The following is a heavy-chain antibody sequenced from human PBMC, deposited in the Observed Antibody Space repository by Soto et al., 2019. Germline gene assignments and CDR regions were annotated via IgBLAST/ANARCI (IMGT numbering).Heavy chain of an antibody. Sequence: GGSLRLSCAASGFTFSDYYMTWIRQAPGKGLEWVSYISSTGNTIYYADSVKGRFTVSRDNAKNSLYLQMNSLRAEDTAVYYCARPYCTSTTCPDNWGQGTQVTVSS. D-gene: IGHD2-2*01. CDR1: GFTFSDYY. CDR3: ARPYCTSTTCPDN. J-gene: IGHJ4*02. CDR2: ISSTGNTI. V-gene: IGHV3-11*01.